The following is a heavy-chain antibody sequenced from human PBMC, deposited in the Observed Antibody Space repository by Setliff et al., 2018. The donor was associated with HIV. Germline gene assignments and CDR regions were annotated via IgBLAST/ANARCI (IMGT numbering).Heavy chain of an antibody. CDR1: GGSISSNSYY. V-gene: IGHV4-39*07. CDR3: ARVGYHGSGRYSFDY. J-gene: IGHJ4*02. D-gene: IGHD3-10*01. CDR2: IYHSGRT. Sequence: SETLSLTCTVSGGSISSNSYYWGWIRQPPGKGLEWIGSIYHSGRTYYNPSLKSRVTISVDTSKDQFSLNLSSVTAAETAVYYCARVGYHGSGRYSFDYWGQGTLVTVSS.